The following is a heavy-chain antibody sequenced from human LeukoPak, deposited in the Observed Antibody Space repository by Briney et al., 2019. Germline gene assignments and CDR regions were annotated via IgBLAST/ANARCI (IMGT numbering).Heavy chain of an antibody. J-gene: IGHJ3*02. CDR1: GGSISSYY. CDR2: IYYSGST. V-gene: IGHV4-59*01. CDR3: ARDQIGGSSQKGDVAFDI. Sequence: SETLSLTCTVSGGSISSYYWSWIRQPPGKGLEWIGYIYYSGSTNYNPSLKSRVTISVDTPKNQFSLKLSSVTAADTAVYYCARDQIGGSSQKGDVAFDIWGQGTMVTVSS. D-gene: IGHD1-26*01.